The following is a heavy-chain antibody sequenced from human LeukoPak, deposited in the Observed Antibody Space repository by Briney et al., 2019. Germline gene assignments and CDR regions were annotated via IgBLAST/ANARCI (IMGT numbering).Heavy chain of an antibody. CDR1: GYSISSGYY. Sequence: PSETMSLTCTVSGYSISSGYYWGWIRQPPGKGLEWIGSIYHSGSTCYNPSLKSRVTISVDTSKNQFSLKLSSVTAADTAVYYCARAPVLRFLEWFFDYWGQGTLVTVSS. J-gene: IGHJ4*02. CDR3: ARAPVLRFLEWFFDY. D-gene: IGHD3-3*01. V-gene: IGHV4-38-2*02. CDR2: IYHSGST.